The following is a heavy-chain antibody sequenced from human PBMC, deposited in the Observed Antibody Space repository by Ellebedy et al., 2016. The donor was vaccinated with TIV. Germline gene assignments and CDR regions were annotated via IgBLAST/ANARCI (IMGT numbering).Heavy chain of an antibody. D-gene: IGHD5-24*01. Sequence: ASVKVSCXASGYTFTTFSITWVRQVPGQGLEWMGFVNTFSGNTKFAQKFQGRVSMTTDSSPHTAYMDLRSRRSEDTAVYYCARGRGYNLESYLDNWGQGTLVIVSS. J-gene: IGHJ4*02. CDR1: GYTFTTFS. CDR2: VNTFSGNT. CDR3: ARGRGYNLESYLDN. V-gene: IGHV1-18*04.